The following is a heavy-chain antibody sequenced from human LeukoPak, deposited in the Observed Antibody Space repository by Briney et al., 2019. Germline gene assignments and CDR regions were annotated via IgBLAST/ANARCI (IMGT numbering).Heavy chain of an antibody. Sequence: ASVKVSCKASGYNFMTYAMHWVRQAPGQRLEWMGWINDESGGTKLSEKFQGRLTIVRDTSANTASMELSSLRSEDTAVYYCARGSIFPRYGMDVWGQGTTVTVSS. D-gene: IGHD2/OR15-2a*01. V-gene: IGHV1-3*01. CDR2: INDESGGT. CDR1: GYNFMTYA. CDR3: ARGSIFPRYGMDV. J-gene: IGHJ6*02.